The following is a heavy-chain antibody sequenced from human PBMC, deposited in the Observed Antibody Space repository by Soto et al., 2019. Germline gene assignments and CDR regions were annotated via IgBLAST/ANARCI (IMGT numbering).Heavy chain of an antibody. CDR1: GFTFSDYY. D-gene: IGHD4-17*01. CDR3: ARESTTVTTFT. CDR2: ISSSSSYT. V-gene: IGHV3-11*06. J-gene: IGHJ5*02. Sequence: QVQLVESGGGLVKPGGSLRLSCAASGFTFSDYYMSWIRQAPGKGLEWVSYISSSSSYTNYADSVKGRFTISRDNANYSLYLQMNSLRAEDTAVYYCARESTTVTTFTWGQGTLVTVSS.